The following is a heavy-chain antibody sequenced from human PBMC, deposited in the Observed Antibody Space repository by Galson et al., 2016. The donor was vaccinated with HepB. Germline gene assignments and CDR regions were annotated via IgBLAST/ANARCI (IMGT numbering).Heavy chain of an antibody. Sequence: SVKVSCKASEGSFTTSSITWVRQAPGQGLEWMGGTIPLFRTPNNGPLFRGRVTLTTDESTNTAFMELRSLRSEDTAVYYCVRDIVGGSIWGQGTLVMVSS. V-gene: IGHV1-69*05. CDR1: EGSFTTSS. D-gene: IGHD1-26*01. CDR3: VRDIVGGSI. J-gene: IGHJ1*01. CDR2: TIPLFRTP.